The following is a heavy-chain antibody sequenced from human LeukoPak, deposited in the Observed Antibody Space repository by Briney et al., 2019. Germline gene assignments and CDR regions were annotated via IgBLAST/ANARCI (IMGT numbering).Heavy chain of an antibody. CDR3: ARAHSRSADSYYYYYYMDV. J-gene: IGHJ6*03. V-gene: IGHV1-46*01. CDR2: INPSGGST. Sequence: ASVKVSCKASGYTFTSYYMHWVRQAPGQGLEWIGIINPSGGSTSYAQKFQGRVTMTRDMSTSTVYMELSSLRSEDTAVYYCARAHSRSADSYYYYYYMDVWGKGTTVTVSS. CDR1: GYTFTSYY. D-gene: IGHD6-6*01.